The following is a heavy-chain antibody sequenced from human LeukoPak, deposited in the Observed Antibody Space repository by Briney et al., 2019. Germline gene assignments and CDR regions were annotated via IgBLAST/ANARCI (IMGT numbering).Heavy chain of an antibody. CDR3: ARGPSGYHNT. CDR2: ISSSSSYI. D-gene: IGHD5-12*01. CDR1: GFTFSAND. V-gene: IGHV3-21*01. J-gene: IGHJ4*02. Sequence: KPGGSLRLSCAASGFTFSANDMTWVRQAPGKGLEWVSSISSSSSYIFHADSVKGRFTISRDNSKNTLYLQMNSLRAEDTAVYYCARGPSGYHNTGGQGTLVTVSS.